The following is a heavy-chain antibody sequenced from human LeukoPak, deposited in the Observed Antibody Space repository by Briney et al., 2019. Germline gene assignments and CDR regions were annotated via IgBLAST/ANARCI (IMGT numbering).Heavy chain of an antibody. J-gene: IGHJ4*02. CDR2: IYYSGGT. Sequence: SETLSLTCTVSGGSISSYYWSWIRQPPGKGLEWIGYIYYSGGTNYNPSLKSRVTISVDTSKNQFSLKLSSVTAADTAVYYCARAYYDSSGYYHNDYWDQGTLVTVSS. CDR3: ARAYYDSSGYYHNDY. CDR1: GGSISSYY. D-gene: IGHD3-22*01. V-gene: IGHV4-59*01.